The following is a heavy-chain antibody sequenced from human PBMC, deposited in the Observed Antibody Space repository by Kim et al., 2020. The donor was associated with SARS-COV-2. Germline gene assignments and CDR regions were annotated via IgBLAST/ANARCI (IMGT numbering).Heavy chain of an antibody. J-gene: IGHJ3*02. Sequence: YAKKFHGRDTMTRATSISKAYMELSSLTSDDTAVYYCARAKITFGAAFDIWGQGTMVTVSS. V-gene: IGHV1-2*02. D-gene: IGHD3-16*01. CDR3: ARAKITFGAAFDI.